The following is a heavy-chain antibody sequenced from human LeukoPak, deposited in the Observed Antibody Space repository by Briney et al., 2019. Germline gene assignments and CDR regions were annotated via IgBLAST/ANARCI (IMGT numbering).Heavy chain of an antibody. CDR3: ARGWGSSSFDY. J-gene: IGHJ4*02. Sequence: GGSLRLSCAASGFTVSSNYMSWVRQAPGKGLEWVTVIYSGAGTSYADSVKGRFTISRDNSKNTLYLQMNSLRAEDTAVYYCARGWGSSSFDYWGQGTLVTVSS. CDR2: IYSGAGT. D-gene: IGHD6-6*01. V-gene: IGHV3-53*01. CDR1: GFTVSSNY.